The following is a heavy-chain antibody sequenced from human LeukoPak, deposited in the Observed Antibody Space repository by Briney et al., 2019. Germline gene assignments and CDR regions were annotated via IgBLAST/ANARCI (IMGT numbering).Heavy chain of an antibody. CDR3: ARSKGGSRWFDP. D-gene: IGHD5-12*01. V-gene: IGHV4-34*01. CDR1: GGSFSGYY. CDR2: INHSGST. J-gene: IGHJ5*02. Sequence: SETLSLTCAVYGGSFSGYYWSWIRQPPRNGLEWIGEINHSGSTNYNPSLKSRVTISVDTSKNQFYLKLSSVTAADTAVYYCARSKGGSRWFDPWGQGTLVTVSS.